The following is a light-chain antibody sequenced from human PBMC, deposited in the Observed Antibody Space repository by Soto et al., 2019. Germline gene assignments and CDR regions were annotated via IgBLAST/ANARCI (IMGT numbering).Light chain of an antibody. CDR3: QQYGSSAPWT. Sequence: EVVLTHSPGTRSVSPGERAAVSFSASQSVSSSYLAWYQQKPGQAHRLLIYAESSRDTGIQDRFSGSGSGTDFPLTISRMEPEDSAVYYCQQYGSSAPWTFGQGTKVDIK. V-gene: IGKV3-20*01. CDR2: AES. CDR1: QSVSSSY. J-gene: IGKJ1*01.